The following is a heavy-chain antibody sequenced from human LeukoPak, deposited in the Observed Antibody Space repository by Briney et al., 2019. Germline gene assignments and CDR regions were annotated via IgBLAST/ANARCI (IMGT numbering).Heavy chain of an antibody. V-gene: IGHV1-69*04. CDR1: GGTFISYA. J-gene: IGHJ3*02. CDR2: IIPILDVA. D-gene: IGHD3-16*02. CDR3: TREGVYSPDPSSYHRDAFDI. Sequence: SVKVSCKASGGTFISYAISWVRQAPGQGLEWMGRIIPILDVANFAQKFQGRVSITADKSTNTAHMELTSLRSEDTAVYYCTREGVYSPDPSSYHRDAFDIWGQGTVVTVSS.